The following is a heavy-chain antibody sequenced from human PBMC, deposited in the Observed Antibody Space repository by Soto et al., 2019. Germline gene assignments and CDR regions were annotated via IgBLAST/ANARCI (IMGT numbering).Heavy chain of an antibody. D-gene: IGHD3-10*01. J-gene: IGHJ6*04. CDR2: IYHSGST. V-gene: IGHV4-4*02. CDR1: GGSISSSNW. CDR3: VFLLLVQAVKNYHYTGTAV. Sequence: SETLSLTCAVSGGSISSSNWWSWVRQPPGKGLEWIGEIYHSGSTNYNPSLKSRVTISVDKSKNQFSLNLSSVTAADTALYYCVFLLLVQAVKNYHYTGTAVWPNGTTVPVSP.